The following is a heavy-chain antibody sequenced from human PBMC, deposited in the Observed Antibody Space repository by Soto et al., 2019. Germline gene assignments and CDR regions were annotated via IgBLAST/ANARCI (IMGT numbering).Heavy chain of an antibody. V-gene: IGHV4-4*02. CDR3: AREYYDFWSGYGTSYGMDV. J-gene: IGHJ6*02. CDR2: ISHSGST. Sequence: SETLSLTCAVSGGSISSTNWWSWVRQSPGKGLEWIGEISHSGSTKYNPSLKSRVTISEDKPKMQFSLKLSSVTAADTTVYYCAREYYDFWSGYGTSYGMDVWGQGTTVTVSS. CDR1: GGSISSTNW. D-gene: IGHD3-3*01.